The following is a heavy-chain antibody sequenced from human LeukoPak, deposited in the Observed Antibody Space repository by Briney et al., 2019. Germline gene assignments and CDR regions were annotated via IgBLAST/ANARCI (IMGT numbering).Heavy chain of an antibody. J-gene: IGHJ4*02. CDR2: ISSSSSYI. CDR3: ARGGLYGDYDY. Sequence: KSGGSLRLSCAASGFTFSSYSMNWVRQAPGKGLEWVSSISSSSSYICYADSVKGRFTISRDNAKNSLYLQMNSLRAEDTAVYYCARGGLYGDYDYWGQGTLVTVSS. CDR1: GFTFSSYS. D-gene: IGHD4-17*01. V-gene: IGHV3-21*01.